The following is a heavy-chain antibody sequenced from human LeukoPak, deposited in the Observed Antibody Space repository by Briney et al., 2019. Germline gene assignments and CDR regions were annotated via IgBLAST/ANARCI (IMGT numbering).Heavy chain of an antibody. J-gene: IGHJ4*02. Sequence: PGGSLRLSCVASGFTFSNHGMHWGRQAPGKGLEWVSVIARDGGAKFYADSVKGRFTLPRDNSKNMFFLQMNFLTVEDTAIYYCAREATWGQWYFDHWGQGTPVTVSS. CDR1: GFTFSNHG. CDR2: IARDGGAK. V-gene: IGHV3-30*03. CDR3: AREATWGQWYFDH. D-gene: IGHD6-19*01.